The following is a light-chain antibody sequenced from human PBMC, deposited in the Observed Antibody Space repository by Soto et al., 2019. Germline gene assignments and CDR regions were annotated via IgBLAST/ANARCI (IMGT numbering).Light chain of an antibody. CDR3: LQHYAWPWT. CDR2: RIF. Sequence: EVVRTQSPATLSVSPGEGVTLSCRASQSVSGYLDWFQQKPGQAPRLILQRIFIRAIGVPARFSGSGSETEFTLTISGLQSEDSGVYYCLQHYAWPWTFGQGTKVDIK. V-gene: IGKV3-15*01. CDR1: QSVSGY. J-gene: IGKJ1*01.